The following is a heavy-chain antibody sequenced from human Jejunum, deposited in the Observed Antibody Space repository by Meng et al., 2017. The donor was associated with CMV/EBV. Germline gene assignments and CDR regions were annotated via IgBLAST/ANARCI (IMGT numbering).Heavy chain of an antibody. J-gene: IGHJ4*02. V-gene: IGHV3-30-3*01. Sequence: GFPFRTYAMHWVRQAPGKGLEWVALISYDGSNKYYADSVKGLFTISRDNSKNTLYLQMNSLRPEDTAVYYCARGYCSATICYPSDYWGQGTLVTVSS. CDR3: ARGYCSATICYPSDY. CDR1: GFPFRTYA. CDR2: ISYDGSNK. D-gene: IGHD2-2*01.